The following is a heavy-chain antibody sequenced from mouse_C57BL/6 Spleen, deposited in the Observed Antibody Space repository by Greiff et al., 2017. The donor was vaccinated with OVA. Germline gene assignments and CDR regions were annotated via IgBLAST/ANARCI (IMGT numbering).Heavy chain of an antibody. CDR3: ARSAAYYGSSYEGFAY. CDR2: IYIGNGYT. J-gene: IGHJ3*01. D-gene: IGHD1-1*01. Sequence: EVKLQESGAELVRPGSSVKMSCKTSGYTFTSYGINWVKQRPGQGLEWIGYIYIGNGYTEYNEKFKGKATLTSDTSSSTAYMQLSSLTSEDSAIYFCARSAAYYGSSYEGFAYWGQGTLVTVSA. CDR1: GYTFTSYG. V-gene: IGHV1-58*01.